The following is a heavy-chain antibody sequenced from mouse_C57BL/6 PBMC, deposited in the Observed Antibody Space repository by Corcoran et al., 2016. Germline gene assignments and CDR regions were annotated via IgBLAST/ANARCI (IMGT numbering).Heavy chain of an antibody. J-gene: IGHJ4*01. CDR1: GYTFTDYY. CDR3: ARWRYHYAMDY. Sequence: EVQLQQSGPERVKRGASVKISCKASGYTFTDYYMNWVKQSQGKSLEWIGDINPNNGGTSYNQKFKGKATLTVDKSSSTAYMELRSLTSEDSAVYYCARWRYHYAMDYWGQGTSVTVSS. V-gene: IGHV1-26*01. CDR2: INPNNGGT. D-gene: IGHD2-14*01.